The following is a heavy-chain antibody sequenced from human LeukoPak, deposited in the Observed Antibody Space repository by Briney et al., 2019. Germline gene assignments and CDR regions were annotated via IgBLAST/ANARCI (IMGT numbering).Heavy chain of an antibody. J-gene: IGHJ4*02. CDR1: GFTFDDYA. Sequence: GRSLRLSCAASGFTFDDYAMHWVRQAPGKGLEWVSGISWNSGSIGYADSVKGRFTISRDNAKNSLYLQMNSLRAEDTALYYCAKDKNDILTGPDYWGQGTLVTVSS. V-gene: IGHV3-9*01. D-gene: IGHD3-9*01. CDR3: AKDKNDILTGPDY. CDR2: ISWNSGSI.